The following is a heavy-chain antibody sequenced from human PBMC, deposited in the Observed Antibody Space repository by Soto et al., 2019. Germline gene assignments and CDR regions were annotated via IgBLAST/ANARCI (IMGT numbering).Heavy chain of an antibody. CDR2: IIPILGIS. V-gene: IGHV1-69*02. CDR3: AIAVAGTHGMDV. Sequence: QVQLVQSGAEVKKPGSSVKFSCKASGGTFSSYTISWVRQAPGQGLEWMGRIIPILGISNYAQKLQGRVTITADKSTSTAYMELSSLRSEDTVVYYCAIAVAGTHGMDVWGQGTTVTVSS. CDR1: GGTFSSYT. D-gene: IGHD6-19*01. J-gene: IGHJ6*02.